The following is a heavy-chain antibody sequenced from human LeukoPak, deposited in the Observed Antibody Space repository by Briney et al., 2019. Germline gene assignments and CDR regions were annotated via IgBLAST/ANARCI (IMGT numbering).Heavy chain of an antibody. CDR1: GYTFTSYY. D-gene: IGHD1/OR15-1a*01. V-gene: IGHV1-46*01. CDR3: ARDTGIEQPPQYYFDY. J-gene: IGHJ4*02. CDR2: INPSGGST. Sequence: GASVKVSCKASGYTFTSYYMHWVRQAPGQGLEWMGIINPSGGSTSYAQKFQGRVTMTRDTSTSTVYMELSSLRSEDTAVYYCARDTGIEQPPQYYFDYWGRGTPVTVSS.